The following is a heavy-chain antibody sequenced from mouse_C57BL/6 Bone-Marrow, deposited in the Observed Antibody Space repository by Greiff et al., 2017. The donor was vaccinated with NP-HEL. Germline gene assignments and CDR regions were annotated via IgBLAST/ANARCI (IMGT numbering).Heavy chain of an antibody. J-gene: IGHJ3*01. CDR3: TRTIYGYDGAY. D-gene: IGHD2-2*01. Sequence: EVKLQESGEGLVKPGGSLKLSCAASGFTFSSYAMSWVRQTPEKRLEWVAYISSGGDYIYYADTVKGRFTISRDNARNTLYLQMSSLKSEDTAMYYCTRTIYGYDGAYWGQGTLVTVSA. CDR2: ISSGGDYI. V-gene: IGHV5-9-1*02. CDR1: GFTFSSYA.